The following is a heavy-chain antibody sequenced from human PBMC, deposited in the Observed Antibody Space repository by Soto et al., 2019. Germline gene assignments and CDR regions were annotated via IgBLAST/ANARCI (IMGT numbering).Heavy chain of an antibody. CDR3: ARDLRRLITPAE. V-gene: IGHV4-31*03. CDR2: VFHTGTA. J-gene: IGHJ4*02. CDR1: GGSIGSGGYN. D-gene: IGHD1-20*01. Sequence: QVQLQQSGPGLVKPSQTLSLTCTVSGGSIGSGGYNWSWIRQHAGKGLEWIGYVFHTGTAYYNPSLKSRVTISVDTSKNQFSLNLRSLTDADTAVYYCARDLRRLITPAEWGQGTLVIVSS.